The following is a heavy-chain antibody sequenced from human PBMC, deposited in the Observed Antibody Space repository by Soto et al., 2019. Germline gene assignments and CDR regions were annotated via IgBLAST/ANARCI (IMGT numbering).Heavy chain of an antibody. J-gene: IGHJ3*02. V-gene: IGHV4-30-2*01. CDR2: IYHSGST. CDR1: GGSISSGGYS. CDR3: ATKTETGTTMLPWNAAFDI. D-gene: IGHD1-7*01. Sequence: GPRPWPSSETLSLTCAVSGGSISSGGYSWSWIRQPPGKGLEWIGYIYHSGSTYYNPSLKSRVTISVDRSKNQFSLKLSSVTAADTAVYYCATKTETGTTMLPWNAAFDIWGQGTMVTVSS.